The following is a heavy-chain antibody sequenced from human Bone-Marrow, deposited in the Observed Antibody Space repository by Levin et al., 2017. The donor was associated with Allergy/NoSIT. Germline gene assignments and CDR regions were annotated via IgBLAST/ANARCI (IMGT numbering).Heavy chain of an antibody. D-gene: IGHD3-22*01. Sequence: GGSLRLSCPASGFTFSSFAMSWVRQAPGKGLEWVSGISGSGRSTYYADSVKGRFTISRDNSKNTLYLQMNSVRAEDTAVYYCARADGYYDSSGASPTRLTPWGKGTLVTVSS. CDR1: GFTFSSFA. V-gene: IGHV3-23*01. J-gene: IGHJ5*02. CDR3: ARADGYYDSSGASPTRLTP. CDR2: ISGSGRST.